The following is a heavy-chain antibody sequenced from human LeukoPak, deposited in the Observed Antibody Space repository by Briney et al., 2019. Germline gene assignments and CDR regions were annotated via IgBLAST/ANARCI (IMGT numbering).Heavy chain of an antibody. J-gene: IGHJ3*01. CDR2: SGNKADSYTA. D-gene: IGHD1-26*01. CDR3: TRGYSGVSVYAFDV. CDR1: GFGLSDHY. Sequence: PGGSLRLSCAASGFGLSDHYIDWVRQAPGKGLEWVGRSGNKADSYTAEYAASVNGRFTISRDDSKNSLYLQMNTLTTEDTAVYHCTRGYSGVSVYAFDVWGQGTMVTVSS. V-gene: IGHV3-72*01.